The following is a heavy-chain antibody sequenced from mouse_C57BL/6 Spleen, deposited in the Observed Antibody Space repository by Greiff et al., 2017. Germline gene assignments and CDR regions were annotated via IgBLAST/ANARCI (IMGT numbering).Heavy chain of an antibody. CDR3: ARDLYYFDY. CDR1: GYTFTDYY. J-gene: IGHJ2*01. Sequence: VQLQESGAELVRPGASVKLSCKASGYTFTDYYIHWVKQRPGQGLEWIARIYPGSGNTYYNEKFKGKATLTAEKSSSTAYMQLSSLTSEDSAVYFCARDLYYFDYWGQGTTLTVSS. CDR2: IYPGSGNT. V-gene: IGHV1-76*01.